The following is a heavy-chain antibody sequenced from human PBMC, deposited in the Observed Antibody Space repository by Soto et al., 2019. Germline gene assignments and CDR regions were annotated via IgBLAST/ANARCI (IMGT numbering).Heavy chain of an antibody. Sequence: SETLSLACTVPGGSITSSDSYWSWIRQPQGKGLEWFGYINPGVRTSYNSSLRSRLILSLDTSKNQFSLRLSSINAADTSVYFCVIFSARGNRYGEAFWGRGSTVTVSS. CDR3: VIFSARGNRYGEAF. CDR2: INPGVRT. D-gene: IGHD2-15*01. CDR1: GGSITSSDSY. J-gene: IGHJ6*02. V-gene: IGHV4-30-4*01.